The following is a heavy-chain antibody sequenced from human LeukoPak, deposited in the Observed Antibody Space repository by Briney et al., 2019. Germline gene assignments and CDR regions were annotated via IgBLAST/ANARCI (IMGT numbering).Heavy chain of an antibody. Sequence: ASVKVSCKASGGTFSSYAISWVRQAPGQGLEWMGWMNPNSGNTGYAQKFQGRVTMTRNTSISTAYMELSSLRSEDTAVYYCARGLRAGGSGWEFDYWGQGTLVTVSS. CDR3: ARGLRAGGSGWEFDY. CDR1: GGTFSSYA. J-gene: IGHJ4*02. CDR2: MNPNSGNT. D-gene: IGHD6-19*01. V-gene: IGHV1-8*02.